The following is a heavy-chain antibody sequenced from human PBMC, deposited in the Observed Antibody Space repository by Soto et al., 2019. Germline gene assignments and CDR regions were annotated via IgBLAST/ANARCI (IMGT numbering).Heavy chain of an antibody. CDR2: MQHTGNT. J-gene: IGHJ5*02. D-gene: IGHD3-16*01. Sequence: QVQLQESGPGLVKPSETLSLTCAVSGASIRSYHWSWIRQPAGKGLEWIGRMQHTGNTNYNPSLKGRVTMSVGTSKNQISFKMTSVAAAGPAVYFCAKDVSSRGWVEPWGQGILVIVSS. CDR3: AKDVSSRGWVEP. CDR1: GASIRSYH. V-gene: IGHV4-4*07.